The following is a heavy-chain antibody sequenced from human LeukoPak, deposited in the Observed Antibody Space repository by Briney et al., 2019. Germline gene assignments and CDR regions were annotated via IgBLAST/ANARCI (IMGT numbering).Heavy chain of an antibody. Sequence: SETLSLTCTVSGGSISSYYWRWLRQPAGKGLEWVGRIYTSGSTNYNPSLKSRVTISVDTSKNQFSLKLRSVTTPHPTVYYCSXXXVWLYYYYYYYMDVWGKGTTVTISS. V-gene: IGHV4-4*07. CDR3: SXXXVWLYYYYYYYMDV. CDR2: IYTSGST. J-gene: IGHJ6*03. D-gene: IGHD3-9*01. CDR1: GGSISSYY.